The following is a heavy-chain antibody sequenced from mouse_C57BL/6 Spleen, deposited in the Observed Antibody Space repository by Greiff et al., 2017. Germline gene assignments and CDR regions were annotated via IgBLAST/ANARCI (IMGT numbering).Heavy chain of an antibody. Sequence: VHLVESGAELVKPGASVKLSCKASGYTFTEYTIHWVKQRSGQGLEWIGWFYPGSGSIKYNEKFKDKATLTADKSSSTVYMELSRLTSEDSAVYFCARHEGYDYLYYAMDYWGQGTSVTVSS. CDR1: GYTFTEYT. CDR2: FYPGSGSI. CDR3: ARHEGYDYLYYAMDY. J-gene: IGHJ4*01. D-gene: IGHD2-4*01. V-gene: IGHV1-62-2*01.